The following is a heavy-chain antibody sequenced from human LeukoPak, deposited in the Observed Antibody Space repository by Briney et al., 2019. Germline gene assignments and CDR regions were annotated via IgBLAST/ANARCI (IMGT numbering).Heavy chain of an antibody. D-gene: IGHD2-21*01. J-gene: IGHJ4*02. CDR2: IDPSDSYT. CDR1: GCSFTNYW. V-gene: IGHV5-10-1*01. Sequence: GESLQISCKGSGCSFTNYWISWVRQMPGKGLEWMGKIDPSDSYTTYSPSFQGHVTISADKSISTAYLQWSSLKASDTAMYYCARPDCSGGDCYLLIYWGQGTLVTVSS. CDR3: ARPDCSGGDCYLLIY.